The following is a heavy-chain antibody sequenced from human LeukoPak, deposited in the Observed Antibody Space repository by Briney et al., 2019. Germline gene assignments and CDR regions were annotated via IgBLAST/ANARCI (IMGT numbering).Heavy chain of an antibody. CDR2: IYNVGTT. CDR3: ARENGYCSTTSCPFGY. D-gene: IGHD2-2*01. CDR1: GFTVSDSY. Sequence: GGSLRLSCAASGFTVSDSYMSWVRQAPGKGLEWVSVIYNVGTTEYADSVRGRFTIPRDNSKNTLYLRMNGLRPEDTAVYYCARENGYCSTTSCPFGYWGQGTLVTVSS. J-gene: IGHJ4*02. V-gene: IGHV3-66*02.